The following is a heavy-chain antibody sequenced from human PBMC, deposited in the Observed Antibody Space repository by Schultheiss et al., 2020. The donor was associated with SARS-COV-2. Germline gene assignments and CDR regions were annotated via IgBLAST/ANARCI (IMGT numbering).Heavy chain of an antibody. CDR3: ARKRRDFWSGYYTGSYYYMDV. CDR1: GGSISSGGYS. CDR2: IYTSGST. D-gene: IGHD3-3*01. V-gene: IGHV4-61*02. J-gene: IGHJ6*03. Sequence: SETLSLTCAVSGGSISSGGYSWSWIRQPPGKGLEWIGRIYTSGSTNNNPSLKSRVTMSVDTSKNQFSLKLSSVTAADTAVYYCARKRRDFWSGYYTGSYYYMDVWGKGTTVTVSS.